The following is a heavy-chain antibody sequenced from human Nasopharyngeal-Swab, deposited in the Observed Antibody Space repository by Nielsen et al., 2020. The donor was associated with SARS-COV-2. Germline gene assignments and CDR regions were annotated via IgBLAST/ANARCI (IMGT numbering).Heavy chain of an antibody. J-gene: IGHJ4*02. CDR1: GFSLSTSGMC. CDR3: ARNPPRGSGFDY. V-gene: IGHV2-70*13. D-gene: IGHD6-19*01. CDR2: IDWADDK. Sequence: SGPTLVQPTQTLTLTCTFSGFSLSTSGMCVTWIRQPPGKALEWLAPIDWADDKYYSTSLKTRLTISKDTSKNQVVLTMTNMDPVDTATYYCARNPPRGSGFDYWGQGALVTVSS.